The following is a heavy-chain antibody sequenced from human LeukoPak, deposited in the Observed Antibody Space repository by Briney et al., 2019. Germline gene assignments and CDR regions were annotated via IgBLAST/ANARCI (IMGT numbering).Heavy chain of an antibody. CDR1: GDSISSTTYY. CDR2: IYYSGST. Sequence: SETLSLTCTVSGDSISSTTYYWGWIRQPPGKGLEWIGSIYYSGSTYYNPSLKSRVTISLDTSKNHFSLKLNSVTATDTAVYYCAREVITMVRGVDYWGQGILVTVSS. V-gene: IGHV4-39*07. CDR3: AREVITMVRGVDY. D-gene: IGHD3-10*01. J-gene: IGHJ4*02.